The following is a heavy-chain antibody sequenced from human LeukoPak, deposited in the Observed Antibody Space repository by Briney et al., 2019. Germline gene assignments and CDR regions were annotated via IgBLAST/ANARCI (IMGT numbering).Heavy chain of an antibody. Sequence: SETLSLTCAVYGGSFSGYYWSWIRQPPGKGLEWIGEINHSGSTNYNPSLKTRVTISVDTSNNQFSLKLSSVTAADTAVYYCAILGELSLSRGQGTLVTVSS. CDR2: INHSGST. V-gene: IGHV4-34*01. J-gene: IGHJ4*02. CDR3: AILGELSLS. CDR1: GGSFSGYY. D-gene: IGHD3-16*02.